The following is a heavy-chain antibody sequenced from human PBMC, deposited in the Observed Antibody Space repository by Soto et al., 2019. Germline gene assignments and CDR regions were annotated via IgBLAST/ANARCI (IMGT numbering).Heavy chain of an antibody. D-gene: IGHD3-10*01. CDR3: AKEGGTMVRGT. CDR1: GFTFSSYE. J-gene: IGHJ5*02. Sequence: EVQLVESGGGLVQPGGSLRLSCAASGFTFSSYEMNWVRQAPGKGLEWVSYISSSGSTIYYADSVKGRFTISRDNAKNSLYLQMNSLRAEDTAVYYCAKEGGTMVRGTWGQGTLVTVSS. V-gene: IGHV3-48*03. CDR2: ISSSGSTI.